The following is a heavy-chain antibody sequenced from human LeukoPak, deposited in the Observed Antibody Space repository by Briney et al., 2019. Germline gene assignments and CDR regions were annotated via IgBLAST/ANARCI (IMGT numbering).Heavy chain of an antibody. J-gene: IGHJ4*02. Sequence: PGGSLRLSCAASGFTFSSYAMLGVRQAPGKGLEWVAVISYDGSNKYYADSVKGRFTISRDNAKNSLYLQMNSRRAEDTAVYYCARDQKNYWGQGTLVTVSS. CDR3: ARDQKNY. CDR2: ISYDGSNK. V-gene: IGHV3-30-3*01. CDR1: GFTFSSYA.